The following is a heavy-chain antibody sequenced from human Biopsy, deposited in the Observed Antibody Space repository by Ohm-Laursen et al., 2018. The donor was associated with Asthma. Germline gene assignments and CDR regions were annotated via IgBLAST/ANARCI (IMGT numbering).Heavy chain of an antibody. V-gene: IGHV1-69*11. CDR1: GGTFSSNS. CDR2: IIPIIGPT. Sequence: SVKVSCKASGGTFSSNSINWVRRAPGQGLEWMGRIIPIIGPTNYAQKFQGRVTISADDSTSTAYMELSSLSSEDTALYYCARGPEYVRSSGALDYWGQGTLVTVSS. CDR3: ARGPEYVRSSGALDY. D-gene: IGHD2-2*01. J-gene: IGHJ4*02.